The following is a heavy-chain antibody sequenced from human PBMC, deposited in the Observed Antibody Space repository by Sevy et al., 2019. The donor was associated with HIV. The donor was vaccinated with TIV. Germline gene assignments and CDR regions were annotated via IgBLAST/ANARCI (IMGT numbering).Heavy chain of an antibody. Sequence: GSLRLSCAASGFTFSSCAMSWVRQAPRKGLEWVAAISGSGGSTYYADSVKGRFTISRDNSKNTLYLQMNSLRAEDTAVYYCAKDRGDGFWSEYYFDYWGQGTLVTVSS. V-gene: IGHV3-23*01. D-gene: IGHD3-3*01. J-gene: IGHJ4*02. CDR1: GFTFSSCA. CDR2: ISGSGGST. CDR3: AKDRGDGFWSEYYFDY.